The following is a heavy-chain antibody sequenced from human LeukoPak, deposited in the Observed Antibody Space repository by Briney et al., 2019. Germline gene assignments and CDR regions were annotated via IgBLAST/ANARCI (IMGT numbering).Heavy chain of an antibody. CDR2: ISNSGSTI. CDR1: GFTFSSYE. J-gene: IGHJ4*02. CDR3: ARVYRSSSGPTLDY. V-gene: IGHV3-48*03. Sequence: GGSLRLSCAASGFTFSSYEMNWVRQAPGKGLEWVSYISNSGSTIYYADSVKGRFTISRDNAKNSLYLQMNSLRAEDTAVYYCARVYRSSSGPTLDYWGQGTLVTVSS. D-gene: IGHD6-6*01.